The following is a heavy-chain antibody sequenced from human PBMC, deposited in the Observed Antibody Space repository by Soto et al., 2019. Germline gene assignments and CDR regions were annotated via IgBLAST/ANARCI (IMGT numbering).Heavy chain of an antibody. Sequence: GGSLRLSCAASGFTFSSYAMSWVRQAPGKGLEWVSAISGSGGSTYYADSVKGRFTISRDNSKNTLYLQMNSLRAEDTAVYYCAKKPGNYDFWSGYYCWYCYMDVWGKGTTVTVSS. CDR2: ISGSGGST. CDR3: AKKPGNYDFWSGYYCWYCYMDV. CDR1: GFTFSSYA. J-gene: IGHJ6*03. V-gene: IGHV3-23*01. D-gene: IGHD3-3*01.